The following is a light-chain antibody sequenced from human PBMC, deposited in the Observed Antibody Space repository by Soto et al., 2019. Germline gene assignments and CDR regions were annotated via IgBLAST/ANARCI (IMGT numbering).Light chain of an antibody. J-gene: IGKJ1*01. V-gene: IGKV1-5*03. CDR2: KAS. CDR1: QTINTW. Sequence: DIQMTQSSSTLSASVGDRVTITCRASQTINTWLAWYQQKPGKAPKLLIYKASSLEGGVPSRFSGSGSGTEFTLTISSLQPDDFATYYCQQYNSYWTFGQGTKVEIK. CDR3: QQYNSYWT.